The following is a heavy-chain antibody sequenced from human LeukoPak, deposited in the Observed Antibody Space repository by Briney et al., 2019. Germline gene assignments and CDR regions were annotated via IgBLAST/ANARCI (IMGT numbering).Heavy chain of an antibody. D-gene: IGHD2-15*01. Sequence: PSETLSLTCAVCGESFSGYYWNWIRQPPGKGLEWIGEINHSGNTKYNPSLKSRVTISADTSKNQFSLKLSSVTAADTAVYYCARYRGVVGIDYWGQGTLVTVSS. J-gene: IGHJ4*02. CDR2: INHSGNT. CDR1: GESFSGYY. V-gene: IGHV4-34*01. CDR3: ARYRGVVGIDY.